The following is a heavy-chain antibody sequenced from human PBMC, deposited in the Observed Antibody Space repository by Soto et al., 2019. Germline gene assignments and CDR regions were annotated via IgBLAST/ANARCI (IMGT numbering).Heavy chain of an antibody. J-gene: IGHJ4*02. V-gene: IGHV1-18*01. CDR1: SYTFTSYG. Sequence: ASVKVSCKASSYTFTSYGISWVRQAPGQGLEWMGWISAYNGNTNYAQKLQGRVTMTTDTSTSTAYMELRSLRSDDTAVYYCASSPYYYDSSGYYYRHWGQGTLVTVSS. CDR2: ISAYNGNT. D-gene: IGHD3-22*01. CDR3: ASSPYYYDSSGYYYRH.